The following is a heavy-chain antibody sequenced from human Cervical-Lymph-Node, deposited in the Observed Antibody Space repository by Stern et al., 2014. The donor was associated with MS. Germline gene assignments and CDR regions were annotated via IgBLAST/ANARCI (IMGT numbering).Heavy chain of an antibody. CDR1: GYSLTDLS. D-gene: IGHD4-17*01. Sequence: QVQLVQSGAEVKKPGASVKVSCKVSGYSLTDLSMHWVRQPPGKGLEWMGRFDPDDAETIYAQQFQGRLTMTEDTSADTAYMELSSLRSEDTAVYYCVRYGDYVDAFDMWGQGTMVTVSS. V-gene: IGHV1-24*01. J-gene: IGHJ3*02. CDR3: VRYGDYVDAFDM. CDR2: FDPDDAET.